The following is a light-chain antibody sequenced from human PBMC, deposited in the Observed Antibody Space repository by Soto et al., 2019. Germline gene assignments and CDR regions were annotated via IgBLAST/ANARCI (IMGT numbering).Light chain of an antibody. V-gene: IGKV1-27*01. J-gene: IGKJ1*01. CDR2: AAS. CDR3: QKYDSAPWT. Sequence: DIQMTQSPSSLSASVRDRVTITCRASPGISNYLAWYQQKPGKVPKLLIYAASTLQSGVPSRFSGSGSGTDFTLTISSLQPDYVATYYGQKYDSAPWTFGQGTKVDIK. CDR1: PGISNY.